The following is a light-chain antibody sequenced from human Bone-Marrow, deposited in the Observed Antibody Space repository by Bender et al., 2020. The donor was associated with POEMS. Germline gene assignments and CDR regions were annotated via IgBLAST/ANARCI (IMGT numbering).Light chain of an antibody. Sequence: QSALTQPPSASGSPGQSVTISCTGISGDVAVSWYQQHPGKAPKVIIYEAVRRPSGVPDRFSASKSGTSASLAITGLQAEDEGDYYCQSYDNSLGGWVFGGGTKLTVL. CDR3: QSYDNSLGGWV. CDR1: SGDVAV. CDR2: EAV. V-gene: IGLV2-8*01. J-gene: IGLJ3*02.